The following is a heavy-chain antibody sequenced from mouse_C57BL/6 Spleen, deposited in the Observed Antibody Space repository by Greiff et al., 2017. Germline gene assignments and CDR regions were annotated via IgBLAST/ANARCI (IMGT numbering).Heavy chain of an antibody. Sequence: VQLQQSGPGMVKPSQSLSLTCTVTGYSITSGYDWHWIRHFPGNKLEWMGYISYSGSTNYNPSLKSRISITHDTSKNHFFLKLNSVTTEDTATYYCARGEAFYAMDYWGQGTSVTVSS. V-gene: IGHV3-1*01. J-gene: IGHJ4*01. CDR3: ARGEAFYAMDY. CDR2: ISYSGST. CDR1: GYSITSGYD. D-gene: IGHD3-2*02.